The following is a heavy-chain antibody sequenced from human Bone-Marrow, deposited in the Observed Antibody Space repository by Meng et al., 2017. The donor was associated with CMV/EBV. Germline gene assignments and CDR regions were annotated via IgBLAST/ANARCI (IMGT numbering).Heavy chain of an antibody. CDR3: ARVGFHSSSLLSGAFDI. CDR1: GYTFSSYA. J-gene: IGHJ3*02. Sequence: SVKVSCQASGYTFSSYAISWVRQAPGQGLEWMGGIIPIFGTANYAQKFQGRVTITTDESTSTAYMELSSLRSEDTAVYYCARVGFHSSSLLSGAFDIWGQGTMVTVSS. D-gene: IGHD6-6*01. V-gene: IGHV1-69*05. CDR2: IIPIFGTA.